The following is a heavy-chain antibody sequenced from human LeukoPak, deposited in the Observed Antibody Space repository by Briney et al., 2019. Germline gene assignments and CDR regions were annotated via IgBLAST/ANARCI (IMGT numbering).Heavy chain of an antibody. CDR1: GGSFSGYY. V-gene: IGHV4-34*01. CDR2: INHSGST. CDR3: ARDRESLMVYAILENWCDP. Sequence: SETLSLTCAVYGGSFSGYYWSWIRQPPGKGLEWIGEINHSGSTNYNPSLKSRVTISVDTSKNQFSLKLSSVTAADTAVYYCARDRESLMVYAILENWCDPWGQGTLVTVSS. J-gene: IGHJ5*02. D-gene: IGHD2-8*01.